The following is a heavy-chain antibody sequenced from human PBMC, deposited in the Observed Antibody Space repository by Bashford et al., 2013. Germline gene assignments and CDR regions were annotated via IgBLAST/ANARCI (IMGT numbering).Heavy chain of an antibody. Sequence: SETLSLTCTVSGDSISSYFWSWIRQPPGKGLEWIGYIYYSGSTNYNPSLKSRVTISVDTSKNQFSLKLSSVTAADTAVYYCARLSQWSYWYFDLWGRGTLVTVSS. CDR1: GDSISSYF. J-gene: IGHJ2*01. V-gene: IGHV4-59*08. CDR3: ARLSQWSYWYFDL. CDR2: IYYSGST. D-gene: IGHD3-10*01.